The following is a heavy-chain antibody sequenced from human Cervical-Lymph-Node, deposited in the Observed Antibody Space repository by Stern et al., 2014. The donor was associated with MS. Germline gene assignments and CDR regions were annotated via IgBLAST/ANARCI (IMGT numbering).Heavy chain of an antibody. V-gene: IGHV3-21*01. J-gene: IGHJ6*02. Sequence: QLVESGGGLVKPGGSLRLSCAASGFTFSSYSMNWVRQAPGKGLEWVSSISSSSSYIYYADSVKGRFTISRDNAKNSLYLQMNSLRAEDTAVYYCARADTGYYGMDVWGQGTTVTVSS. CDR3: ARADTGYYGMDV. D-gene: IGHD1-14*01. CDR2: ISSSSSYI. CDR1: GFTFSSYS.